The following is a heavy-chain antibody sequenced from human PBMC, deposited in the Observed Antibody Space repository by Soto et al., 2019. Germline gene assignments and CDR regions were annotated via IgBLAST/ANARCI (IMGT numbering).Heavy chain of an antibody. CDR3: AREGYNFGPFDY. V-gene: IGHV4-59*01. J-gene: IGHJ4*02. CDR1: GGSISSYY. CDR2: ISYSGST. Sequence: SATLSLTCTVSGGSISSYYWSWIRRPPGKGLEWIGCISYSGSTNYNSSLKSRVTISIDTSKNQFSLKFNSVTAADTAVYYCAREGYNFGPFDYWGQGALVTVSS. D-gene: IGHD5-18*01.